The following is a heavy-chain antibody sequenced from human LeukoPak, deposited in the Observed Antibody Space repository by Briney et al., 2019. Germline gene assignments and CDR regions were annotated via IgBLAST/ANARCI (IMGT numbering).Heavy chain of an antibody. CDR1: GFTLSSYA. CDR3: ARFGYSHGYGWGGGYYYYYMDV. Sequence: GGTLRLSCAASGFTLSSYAMSWVRQAPGKGLEWVANIQQDGTEKYYVDSVKGRFTIFRDNAKNSVYLQMNSLRAEDTAVYYCARFGYSHGYGWGGGYYYYYMDVWGKGTTVTVSS. D-gene: IGHD5-18*01. CDR2: IQQDGTEK. V-gene: IGHV3-7*01. J-gene: IGHJ6*03.